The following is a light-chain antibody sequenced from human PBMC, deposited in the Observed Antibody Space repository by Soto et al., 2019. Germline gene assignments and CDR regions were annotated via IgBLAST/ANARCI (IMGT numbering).Light chain of an antibody. CDR1: QSVSSH. V-gene: IGKV3-15*01. J-gene: IGKJ3*01. Sequence: EIVVTQSPATLSLSPGERATLSCRASQSVSSHLAWYQQKPGQAPRLLIYGASTRVIDFPVRFSGSGSGTEFTLTIDSLQSEDSAIYYCQQYNNWPPITFGPGTKVDNK. CDR2: GAS. CDR3: QQYNNWPPIT.